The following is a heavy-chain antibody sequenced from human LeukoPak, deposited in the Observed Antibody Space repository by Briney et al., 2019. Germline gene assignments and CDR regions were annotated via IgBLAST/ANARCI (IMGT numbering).Heavy chain of an antibody. CDR2: IYTSGST. CDR3: ARPRLGIAAAGSDY. CDR1: GGSISSGSYY. J-gene: IGHJ4*02. D-gene: IGHD6-13*01. Sequence: SETLSLTCTVSGGSISSGSYYWSWIRQPAGKGLEWIGRIYTSGSTYYNPSLKSRVTISVDTSKNQFSLKLSSVTAADTAVYYCARPRLGIAAAGSDYWGQGTLVTVSS. V-gene: IGHV4-61*02.